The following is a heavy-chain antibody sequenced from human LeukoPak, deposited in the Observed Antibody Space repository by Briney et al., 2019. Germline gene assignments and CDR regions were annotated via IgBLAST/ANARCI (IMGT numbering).Heavy chain of an antibody. Sequence: GASVKVSCKASGYTFTSYGISWVRQAPGQGLEWMGWISAYNGNTNYAQKLQGRVTMTTDTSTSTAYMELRSLRSDDTAVYYCARGSGEAYYDFWSGYYSREGPIDYWGQGTLVTVSS. V-gene: IGHV1-18*01. CDR3: ARGSGEAYYDFWSGYYSREGPIDY. D-gene: IGHD3-3*01. CDR2: ISAYNGNT. CDR1: GYTFTSYG. J-gene: IGHJ4*02.